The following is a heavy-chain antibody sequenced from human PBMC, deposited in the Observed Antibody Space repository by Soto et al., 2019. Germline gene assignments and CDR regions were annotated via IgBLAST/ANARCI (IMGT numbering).Heavy chain of an antibody. Sequence: SETLSLTCTVSGGSISSYYWSWIRQPPGKGLEWIGYIYYGVSTNYNPSLKSRVTISVDTSKNQFSLKLSSVTAADTAVYCCGRDGNISTGMDVWGQGTKVTVYS. D-gene: IGHD3-22*01. J-gene: IGHJ6*02. V-gene: IGHV4-59*01. CDR3: GRDGNISTGMDV. CDR2: IYYGVST. CDR1: GGSISSYY.